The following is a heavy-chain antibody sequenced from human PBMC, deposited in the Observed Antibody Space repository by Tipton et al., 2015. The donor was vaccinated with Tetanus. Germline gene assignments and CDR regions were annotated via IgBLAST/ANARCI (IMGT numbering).Heavy chain of an antibody. CDR2: IIPIFGTA. CDR3: ARHHYYDRSGDPSYDY. V-gene: IGHV1-69*01. Sequence: QLVQSGAEVKKPGSSVKVSCKASGGTFSSYAISWVRQAPGQGLEWMGGIIPIFGTANYAQKFQGRVTITADESTSTAYMELSSLRAEDTAVYYGARHHYYDRSGDPSYDYWGQGTLVTGSS. J-gene: IGHJ4*02. D-gene: IGHD3-22*01. CDR1: GGTFSSYA.